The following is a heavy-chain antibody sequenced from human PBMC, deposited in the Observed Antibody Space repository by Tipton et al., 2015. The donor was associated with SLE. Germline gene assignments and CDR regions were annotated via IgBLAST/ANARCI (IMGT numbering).Heavy chain of an antibody. CDR3: ARSAPDSSAYPTFFDY. CDR2: ISPSVST. V-gene: IGHV4-34*01. D-gene: IGHD3-22*01. CDR1: GESFSGYY. Sequence: TLSLTCAVYGESFSGYYWSWIRQPPGKGLEWIGEISPSVSTNYNPSPKSRDTISVDTSNNQYSLKLNSVIAADTAVYYCARSAPDSSAYPTFFDYWGQGTPVTVSS. J-gene: IGHJ4*02.